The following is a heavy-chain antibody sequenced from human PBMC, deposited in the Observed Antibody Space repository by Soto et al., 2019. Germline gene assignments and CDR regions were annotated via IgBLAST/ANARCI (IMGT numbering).Heavy chain of an antibody. CDR1: GGPFSGYY. D-gene: IGHD2-2*03. Sequence: PSETLSLTCAVYGGPFSGYYWSWIRQPPGKGLEWIGEINHSGSTNYNPSLKSRVTISVDTSKNQFSLKLSSVTAADTAVYYCARLDIVVTRHYYYMDVWGKGTTVTVSS. CDR2: INHSGST. V-gene: IGHV4-34*01. CDR3: ARLDIVVTRHYYYMDV. J-gene: IGHJ6*03.